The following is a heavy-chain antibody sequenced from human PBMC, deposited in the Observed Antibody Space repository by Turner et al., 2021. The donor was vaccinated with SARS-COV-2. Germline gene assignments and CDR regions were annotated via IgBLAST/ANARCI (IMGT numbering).Heavy chain of an antibody. D-gene: IGHD3-9*01. J-gene: IGHJ5*02. V-gene: IGHV4-34*01. Sequence: QVQLQQWGAGLLKPSETLSLTCGVYGGSFSGYYWSWIRQPPGKGLEWIGEIYHSGSTNYNPSLKSRVTISVDTSKNQFSLKLSSVTAADTAVYYCARSWGCILTGYSFDPWGQGTLVTVSS. CDR1: GGSFSGYY. CDR2: IYHSGST. CDR3: ARSWGCILTGYSFDP.